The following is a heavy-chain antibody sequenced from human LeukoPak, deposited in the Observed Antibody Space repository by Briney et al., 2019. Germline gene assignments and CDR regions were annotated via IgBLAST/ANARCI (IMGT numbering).Heavy chain of an antibody. CDR3: ASGAGYHYNDMDV. CDR2: ISSSGNTI. V-gene: IGHV3-48*03. J-gene: IGHJ6*02. CDR1: GFTFSNYE. D-gene: IGHD3-10*01. Sequence: PGGSLRLSCAASGFTFSNYEMNWVRQAPGKGLEWVSYISSSGNTIYYADSVKGRFTISRDNAKNSLYLQMNSLRAEDTAVYYCASGAGYHYNDMDVWGQGTTVTVSS.